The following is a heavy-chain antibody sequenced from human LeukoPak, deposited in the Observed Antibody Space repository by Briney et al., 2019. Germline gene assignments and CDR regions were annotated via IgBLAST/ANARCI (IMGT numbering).Heavy chain of an antibody. Sequence: PSETLSLTCTVSGGSISSYYWSWIRQPPGKGLEWIGYIYYSGSTNYNPSLKSRVTISVDTSKNQFSLKLSSVTAADTAVYYCARHPESYYILNDAFDIWGQGTMVTVSS. CDR1: GGSISSYY. D-gene: IGHD3-10*01. CDR3: ARHPESYYILNDAFDI. J-gene: IGHJ3*02. CDR2: IYYSGST. V-gene: IGHV4-59*08.